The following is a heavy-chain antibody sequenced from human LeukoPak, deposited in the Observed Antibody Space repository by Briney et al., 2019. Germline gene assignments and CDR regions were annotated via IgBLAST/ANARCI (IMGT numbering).Heavy chain of an antibody. Sequence: GGSLRLSCEASGFTFGTYGMTWVRQAPGKGLEWVSGITGSSTWTYYADSVKGRFTLSRDNSKNTLQLQMHSLRAEDTAIYYCARELVSLGTGYFDLWGRGTLVTVSS. J-gene: IGHJ2*01. CDR1: GFTFGTYG. CDR3: ARELVSLGTGYFDL. CDR2: ITGSSTWT. D-gene: IGHD7-27*01. V-gene: IGHV3-23*01.